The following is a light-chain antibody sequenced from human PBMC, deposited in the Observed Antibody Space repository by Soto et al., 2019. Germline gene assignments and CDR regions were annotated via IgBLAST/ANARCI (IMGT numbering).Light chain of an antibody. CDR1: GGDFGSSTY. Sequence: QSALIQPASVSGSPGQSLIISCTGTGGDFGSSTYVSWYQQHSDKAPKVVIYEVNKRPSGVSSRFSGAKSGSTASLTISGLQGDDEATYFCSSYMTTNSWVFGGGTKLTVL. V-gene: IGLV2-14*01. CDR2: EVN. J-gene: IGLJ3*02. CDR3: SSYMTTNSWV.